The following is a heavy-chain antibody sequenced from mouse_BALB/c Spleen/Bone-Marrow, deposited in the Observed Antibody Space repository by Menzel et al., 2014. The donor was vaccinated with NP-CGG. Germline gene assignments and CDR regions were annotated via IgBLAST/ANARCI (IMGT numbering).Heavy chain of an antibody. D-gene: IGHD1-3*01. CDR3: ARGGDNCAWFAY. J-gene: IGHJ3*01. V-gene: IGHV1-69*02. CDR1: GYTFTTYW. Sequence: QSGAELVTPGASVKLSCKASGYTFTTYWMHWVKQRPGHGLEWIGQVDPSDGYTNYSQMFKGKATLTVDKSSSTAYMQLSSLSSEDVAVYYCARGGDNCAWFAYWGQGSLVTVSA. CDR2: VDPSDGYT.